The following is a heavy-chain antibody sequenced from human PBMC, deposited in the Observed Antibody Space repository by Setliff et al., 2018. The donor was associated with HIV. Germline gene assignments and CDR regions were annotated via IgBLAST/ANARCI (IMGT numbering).Heavy chain of an antibody. CDR1: GYTFTSYG. CDR2: ISAYNGNT. CDR3: ARGLYSSSSRGAFDI. D-gene: IGHD6-6*01. J-gene: IGHJ3*02. V-gene: IGHV1-18*01. Sequence: SVKVSCKASGYTFTSYGITWMRQAPGQGLEWMGWISAYNGNTDYAQKVQGRVTMTTDTSTSTAYMELRSLRSDDTAVYYCARGLYSSSSRGAFDIWGQGTMVTV.